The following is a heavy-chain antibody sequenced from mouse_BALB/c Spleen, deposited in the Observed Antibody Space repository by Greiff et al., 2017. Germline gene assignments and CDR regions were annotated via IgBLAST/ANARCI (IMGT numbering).Heavy chain of an antibody. CDR3: AREVRLYFDY. Sequence: QVQLQQPGAELVKPGASVKLSCKASGYTFTSYWMHWVKQRPGQGLEWIGEINPSNGRTNYNEKFKSKATLTVDKSSSTAYMQLSSLTSEDSAVYYCAREVRLYFDYWGQGTTLTVSS. D-gene: IGHD2-14*01. CDR1: GYTFTSYW. V-gene: IGHV1S81*02. J-gene: IGHJ2*01. CDR2: INPSNGRT.